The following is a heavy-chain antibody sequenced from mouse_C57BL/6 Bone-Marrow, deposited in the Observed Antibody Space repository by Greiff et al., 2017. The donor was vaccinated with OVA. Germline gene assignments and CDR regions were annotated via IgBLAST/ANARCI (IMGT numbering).Heavy chain of an antibody. CDR3: TTYRY. CDR2: IDPENGDT. V-gene: IGHV14-4*01. Sequence: VQQQQSGAELVRPGASVKLSCTASGFNIKDDYMHWVKERPEQGLEWIGWIDPENGDTEYASKFQGKATITADTSSKTVYLHLSSLTSEDTAVYYCTTYRYWGQGTTLTVSS. CDR1: GFNIKDDY. J-gene: IGHJ2*01.